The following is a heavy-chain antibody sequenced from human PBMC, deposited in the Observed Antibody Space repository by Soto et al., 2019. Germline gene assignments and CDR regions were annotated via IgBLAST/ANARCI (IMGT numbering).Heavy chain of an antibody. Sequence: EVQLVESGGGLVQPGGSLRLSCAASGFTFSSYWMTWVRQAPGKGLEWVANIKQGGSEKYYVDSVKGRFTISRDNAKNALYLQMNILRAEDTAVYYCARGWGLDPWGQGTLVTVSS. CDR2: IKQGGSEK. J-gene: IGHJ5*02. CDR1: GFTFSSYW. CDR3: ARGWGLDP. V-gene: IGHV3-7*04. D-gene: IGHD1-26*01.